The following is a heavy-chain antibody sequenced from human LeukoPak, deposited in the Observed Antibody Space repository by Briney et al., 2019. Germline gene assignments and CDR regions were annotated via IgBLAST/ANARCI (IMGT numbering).Heavy chain of an antibody. J-gene: IGHJ4*02. CDR1: GGSISSGGYS. Sequence: PSETLSLTCTVSGGSISSGGYSWSWIRQPPGKGLEWIGYIYHSGSTYYNPSLKSRVTISVDRSKNRFSLKLSSVTAADTAVYYCARAGRLRLFDYWGQGTLVTVSS. V-gene: IGHV4-30-2*01. CDR2: IYHSGST. CDR3: ARAGRLRLFDY. D-gene: IGHD4-17*01.